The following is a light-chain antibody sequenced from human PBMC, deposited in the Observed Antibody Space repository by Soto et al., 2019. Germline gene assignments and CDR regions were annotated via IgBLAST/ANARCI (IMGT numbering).Light chain of an antibody. Sequence: DIVMTQSPDSLDVSLGERASINCKSSQSILYSSNNRNYLAWYRQKPGQPPKLLIYWASTREFGVPDRFSGSGSGTDFTHTISRLEPEDFAVYYCQQYGSSGTFGQGTKVDIK. CDR2: WAS. J-gene: IGKJ1*01. V-gene: IGKV4-1*01. CDR1: QSILYSSNNRNY. CDR3: QQYGSSGT.